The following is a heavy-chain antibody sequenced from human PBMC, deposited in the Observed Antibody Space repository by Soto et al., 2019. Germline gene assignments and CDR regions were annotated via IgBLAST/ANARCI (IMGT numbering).Heavy chain of an antibody. CDR1: GGTFNNYP. D-gene: IGHD5-12*01. CDR3: ARGRGYSGDDHYYYFDMDV. V-gene: IGHV1-69*13. Sequence: SVKVSCKASGGTFNNYPITWVRQAPGEGLEWMGGSIPIFGTANYAQKFQGRVTISVDESTSTAYMELSSLRSEDTAVYYCARGRGYSGDDHYYYFDMDVWGQGTTVTVYS. J-gene: IGHJ6*02. CDR2: SIPIFGTA.